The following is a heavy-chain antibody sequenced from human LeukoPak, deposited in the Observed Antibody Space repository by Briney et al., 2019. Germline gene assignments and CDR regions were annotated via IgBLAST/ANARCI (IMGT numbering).Heavy chain of an antibody. D-gene: IGHD3-22*01. CDR3: ARHAPLSYYYDSSGYYYVNYFDY. CDR1: GDSISSSSSY. CDR2: INHSGST. J-gene: IGHJ4*02. Sequence: SETLSLTCTVSGDSISSSSSYWSWIRQPPGKGLEWIGEINHSGSTNYNPSLKSRVTISVDTSKNQFSLKLSSVTAADTAVYYCARHAPLSYYYDSSGYYYVNYFDYWGQGTLVTVSS. V-gene: IGHV4-39*01.